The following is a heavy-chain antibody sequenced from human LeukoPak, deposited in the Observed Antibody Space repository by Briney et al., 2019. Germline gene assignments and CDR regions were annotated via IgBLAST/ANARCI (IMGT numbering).Heavy chain of an antibody. V-gene: IGHV3-7*04. Sequence: PGGSLRLSCAASGFTYSSYWMSWVRKAPGKGLEWAANIKKDGSEEYYVNSVKGRFTISRDNARNSLYLQMNSLRVEDTAVYYCARAHVGGSSFDYWGQGTLVTVSS. J-gene: IGHJ4*02. CDR3: ARAHVGGSSFDY. CDR1: GFTYSSYW. D-gene: IGHD3-16*01. CDR2: IKKDGSEE.